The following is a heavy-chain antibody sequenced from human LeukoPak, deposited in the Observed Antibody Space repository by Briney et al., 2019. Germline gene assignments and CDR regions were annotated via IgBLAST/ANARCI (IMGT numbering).Heavy chain of an antibody. CDR1: GYSFTSYW. CDR2: IDPSDSYT. Sequence: PGESLKISCKGSGYSFTSYWISWVRQMPGKGLEWMGRIDPSDSYTNYSPSFQGHVTISADKSISTAYLQRSSLKASDTAMYYCARLQDYYGSGSYPTYGMDVWGQGTTVTVSS. V-gene: IGHV5-10-1*01. D-gene: IGHD3-10*01. CDR3: ARLQDYYGSGSYPTYGMDV. J-gene: IGHJ6*02.